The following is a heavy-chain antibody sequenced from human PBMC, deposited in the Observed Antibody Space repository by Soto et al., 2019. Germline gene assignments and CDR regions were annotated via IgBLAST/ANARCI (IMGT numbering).Heavy chain of an antibody. CDR1: GFTFSSYW. Sequence: PGGSLRLSCAASGFTFSSYWMSWVRQAPGKGLEWVANIKQDGSEKYYVDSVKGRFTISRDNAKNSLYLQMNSLRAEDTAVYYCASARGPRPYDYIWGSPNDYWGQGTLVTVSS. J-gene: IGHJ4*02. CDR2: IKQDGSEK. V-gene: IGHV3-7*01. D-gene: IGHD3-16*01. CDR3: ASARGPRPYDYIWGSPNDY.